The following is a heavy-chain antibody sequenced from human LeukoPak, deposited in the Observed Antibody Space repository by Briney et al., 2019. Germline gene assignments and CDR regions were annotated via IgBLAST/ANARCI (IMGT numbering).Heavy chain of an antibody. V-gene: IGHV3-7*01. Sequence: GGSLRLSCVASGFTFSNYWMSWVRQAPGKGLEWVVNIKQDGSEKYYVDSGKGRFTISRDNAKNSLYLQMNSLRAEDTAVYYCARDLSGSYDYWGQGTLVTVSS. CDR3: ARDLSGSYDY. CDR2: IKQDGSEK. J-gene: IGHJ4*02. CDR1: GFTFSNYW. D-gene: IGHD1-26*01.